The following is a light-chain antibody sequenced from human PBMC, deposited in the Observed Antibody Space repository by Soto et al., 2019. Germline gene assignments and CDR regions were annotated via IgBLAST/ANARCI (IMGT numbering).Light chain of an antibody. V-gene: IGKV1-5*01. Sequence: TQMTQSPSTLSASVGDTVTITCRARQNINNWLAWYQKKPEKVPKLLIYGASTLEDGVPSRFSGSRSGTEFTLTINSLQPDDFATYYCQRYDGYFGQGTKLEIK. CDR1: QNINNW. J-gene: IGKJ2*01. CDR2: GAS. CDR3: QRYDGY.